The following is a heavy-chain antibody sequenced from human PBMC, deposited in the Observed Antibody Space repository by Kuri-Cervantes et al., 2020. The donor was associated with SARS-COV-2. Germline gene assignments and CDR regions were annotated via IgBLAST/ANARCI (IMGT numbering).Heavy chain of an antibody. CDR2: IKQDGSEK. Sequence: GESMRMSCPASGFTFSSYWMSWVRQAPGKGLEWVANIKQDGSEKYYVDSVKGRFTISRDNSKNSLYLQMNSLRAEDTAVYYCATAVRRYSYGPDYWGQGTLVTVSS. D-gene: IGHD5-18*01. CDR3: ATAVRRYSYGPDY. V-gene: IGHV3-7*02. J-gene: IGHJ4*02. CDR1: GFTFSSYW.